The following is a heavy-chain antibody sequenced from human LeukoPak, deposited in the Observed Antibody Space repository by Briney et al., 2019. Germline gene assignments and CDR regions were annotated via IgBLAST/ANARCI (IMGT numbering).Heavy chain of an antibody. V-gene: IGHV1-69*05. CDR2: IIPIQVSA. CDR1: GGSFSTYA. CDR3: ARAGSETRGGRDPEV. D-gene: IGHD2-15*01. Sequence: SVKVSCKTCGGSFSTYAISWVGQAPGQGLEWMGGIIPIQVSANYAQKFHARVTITTDESTNTAHMELNSLTSEDTAVYYCARAGSETRGGRDPEVWGQGTMVIVSS. J-gene: IGHJ4*02.